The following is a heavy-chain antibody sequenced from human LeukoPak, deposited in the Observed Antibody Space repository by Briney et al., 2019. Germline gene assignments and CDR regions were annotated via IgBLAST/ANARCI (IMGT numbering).Heavy chain of an antibody. CDR3: ARKNYYGSGSLDY. CDR1: GGSISNGAYY. J-gene: IGHJ4*02. CDR2: IYNSGST. Sequence: SETLSLTCSVSGGSISNGAYYWSWIRQHPGKGLEWIGYIYNSGSTYYNPSLKSRLTISVDTSKNQFSLKLSSVTAADTAVYYCARKNYYGSGSLDYWGQGALVTVSS. D-gene: IGHD3-10*01. V-gene: IGHV4-31*03.